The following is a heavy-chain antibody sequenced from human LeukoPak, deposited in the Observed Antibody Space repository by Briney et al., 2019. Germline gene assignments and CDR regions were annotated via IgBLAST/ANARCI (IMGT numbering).Heavy chain of an antibody. CDR1: GGSISSYY. J-gene: IGHJ3*02. CDR3: ARSGSEQQLVRAFAI. V-gene: IGHV4-59*08. Sequence: SETLSLTCTVSGGSISSYYWSWIRLPPGKGLEWVGYFCYSGSTNYNPSLKSRVAISVDTSKNQFSLKLSSVTAADTAVYYCARSGSEQQLVRAFAIWGQGTMVTVSS. CDR2: FCYSGST. D-gene: IGHD6-13*01.